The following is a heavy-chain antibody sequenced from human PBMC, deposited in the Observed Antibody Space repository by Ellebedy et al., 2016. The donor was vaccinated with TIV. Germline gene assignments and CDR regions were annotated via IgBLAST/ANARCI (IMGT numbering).Heavy chain of an antibody. CDR2: TIPIFGTA. CDR1: GGTFSKYA. V-gene: IGHV1-69*13. Sequence: AASVKVSCKASGGTFSKYAINWVRQAPGQGLEWMGGTIPIFGTANYAQKLQGRITIIADEPTSTAYMELSSLRSEDTAVYYWAIDRAPDGRNWYFDLWGRGTLVTVSS. J-gene: IGHJ2*01. D-gene: IGHD5-24*01. CDR3: AIDRAPDGRNWYFDL.